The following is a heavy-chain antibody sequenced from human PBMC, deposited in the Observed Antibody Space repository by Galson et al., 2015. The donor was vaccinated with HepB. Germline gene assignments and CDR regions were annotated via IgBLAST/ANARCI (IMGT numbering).Heavy chain of an antibody. D-gene: IGHD1-26*01. Sequence: SLRLSCAASGFTFSKCGWHWVRQAPGKGLEWVAIALNDGTNKYYADSVKGRFTISRDNSKNTVYLQMDTLRTEDTAVYYCARDGSYRDLDYWGQGTLVTVSS. CDR3: ARDGSYRDLDY. CDR2: ALNDGTNK. CDR1: GFTFSKCG. J-gene: IGHJ4*02. V-gene: IGHV3-30*03.